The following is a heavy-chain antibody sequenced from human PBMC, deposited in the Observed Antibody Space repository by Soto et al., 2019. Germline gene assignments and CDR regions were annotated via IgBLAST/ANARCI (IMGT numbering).Heavy chain of an antibody. CDR1: GFIFRSYA. CDR3: AKYSDSSGDYYYAMDV. V-gene: IGHV3-23*01. J-gene: IGHJ6*02. D-gene: IGHD6-6*01. Sequence: VQLLESGGGLVQPGGSLRLSCAASGFIFRSYAMTWVRQAPGKGLEWVSGISGSGGSTYYADSVKGRFTISRDNAKSTLYLQMNSLRAEDTAIYYCAKYSDSSGDYYYAMDVWGQGTTVTVSS. CDR2: ISGSGGST.